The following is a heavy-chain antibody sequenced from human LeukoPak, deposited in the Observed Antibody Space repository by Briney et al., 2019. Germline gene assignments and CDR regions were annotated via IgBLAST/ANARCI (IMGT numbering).Heavy chain of an antibody. CDR2: TYYRSKWFN. D-gene: IGHD3-22*01. CDR3: ARERSSGPFFDY. Sequence: SQTLSLTCAISGDSVSSNSAAWNWIRQSPSRGLEWLGRTYYRSKWFNNYAISMRSRITINPDTSKNQLSLQLKSVTPGDTAVYYCARERSSGPFFDYWGQGMLVTVSS. V-gene: IGHV6-1*01. CDR1: GDSVSSNSAA. J-gene: IGHJ4*02.